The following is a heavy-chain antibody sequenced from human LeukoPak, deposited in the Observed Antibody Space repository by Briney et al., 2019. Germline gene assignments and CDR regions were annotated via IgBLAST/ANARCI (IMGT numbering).Heavy chain of an antibody. CDR3: ARDRVGATHFDY. V-gene: IGHV1-69*06. D-gene: IGHD1-26*01. J-gene: IGHJ4*02. CDR2: VIPIFGTA. CDR1: GYTFNSYG. Sequence: SVKVSCKASGYTFNSYGISWVRQAPGQGLEWMGGVIPIFGTANYAQKFQGRVTITADKSTSTAYMELSSLRSEDTAVYYCARDRVGATHFDYWGQGTLVTVSS.